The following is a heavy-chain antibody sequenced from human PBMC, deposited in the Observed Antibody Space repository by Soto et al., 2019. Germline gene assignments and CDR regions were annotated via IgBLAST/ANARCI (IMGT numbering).Heavy chain of an antibody. V-gene: IGHV4-30-4*01. CDR1: GRSISSGDYY. J-gene: IGHJ6*02. CDR3: ARVSVVYARHYYYYYGMDV. CDR2: IYYSGST. Sequence: SETLSLTCTVSGRSISSGDYYWSWIRQPPGKGLEWIGYIYYSGSTYYNPSLKSRVTISVDTSKNQFSLKLSSVTAADTAVYYCARVSVVYARHYYYYYGMDVWGQGTTVTVSS. D-gene: IGHD2-8*02.